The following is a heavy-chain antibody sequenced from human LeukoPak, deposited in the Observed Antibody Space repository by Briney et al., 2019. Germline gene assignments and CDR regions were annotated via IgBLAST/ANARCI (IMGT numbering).Heavy chain of an antibody. CDR1: GFTFSDYY. D-gene: IGHD3-10*01. V-gene: IGHV3-11*01. Sequence: GGSLRLSCAASGFTFSDYYMSWIRQAPGKGLEWVSYISGSGSTIYYADSVKGRFTISRDNAKNSLYLQMNSLRAEDTAVYYCARDDLEGYGSWIVPLWYYWGQGTLVTVSS. CDR3: ARDDLEGYGSWIVPLWYY. J-gene: IGHJ4*02. CDR2: ISGSGSTI.